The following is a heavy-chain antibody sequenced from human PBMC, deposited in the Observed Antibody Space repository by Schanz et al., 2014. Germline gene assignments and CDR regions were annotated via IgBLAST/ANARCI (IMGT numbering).Heavy chain of an antibody. D-gene: IGHD3-3*01. CDR3: ARGIDVSDFWSGSPPKGGANDY. CDR1: GFTFSKYW. V-gene: IGHV3-7*02. Sequence: VQLVESGGGVVQFGRSLRLSCGGSGFTFSKYWMSWVRQAPGKGLEWVANIKQDGSEKYYVDAVKGRFTISRDNAKNSLYLQLNSLRAEDTAVYYCARGIDVSDFWSGSPPKGGANDYWGQGTLVTVSS. J-gene: IGHJ4*02. CDR2: IKQDGSEK.